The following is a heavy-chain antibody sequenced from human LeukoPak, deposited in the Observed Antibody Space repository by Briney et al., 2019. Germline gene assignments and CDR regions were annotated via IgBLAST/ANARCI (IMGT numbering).Heavy chain of an antibody. CDR3: ARGPVAYDYGDY. Sequence: ASVKVSCKASGYTLTSYDINWVRQTTGQGLEWMGWMNPNSGNTGYAQKFQGRVTITRNTSISTAYMELSSLRSEDTAVYYCARGPVAYDYGDYWGQGTLVTVSS. D-gene: IGHD2-2*01. CDR1: GYTLTSYD. V-gene: IGHV1-8*03. CDR2: MNPNSGNT. J-gene: IGHJ4*02.